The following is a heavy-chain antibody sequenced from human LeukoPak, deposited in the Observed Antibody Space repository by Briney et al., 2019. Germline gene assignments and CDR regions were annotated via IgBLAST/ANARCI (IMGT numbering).Heavy chain of an antibody. Sequence: SETLPLTCTVSGGSISSYYWSWIRQPAGKGLEWIGRIYTSGSTNYNPSLKSRVTISVDTSKNQFSLKLSSVTAADTAVYYCARSHCSGGSCYSDKFDYWGQGTLVTVSS. CDR2: IYTSGST. J-gene: IGHJ4*02. CDR1: GGSISSYY. V-gene: IGHV4-4*07. CDR3: ARSHCSGGSCYSDKFDY. D-gene: IGHD2-15*01.